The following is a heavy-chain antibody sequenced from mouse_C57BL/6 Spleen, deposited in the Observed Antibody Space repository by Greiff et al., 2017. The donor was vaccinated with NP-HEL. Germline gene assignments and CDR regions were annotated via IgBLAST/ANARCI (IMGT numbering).Heavy chain of an antibody. D-gene: IGHD1-1*01. CDR2: ILPGSGST. CDR3: ARKGITTVVEGDYFDY. Sequence: VQLVESGAELMKPGASVKLSCKATGYTFTGYWIEWVKQRPGHGLEWIGEILPGSGSTNYNEKFKGKATFTADTSSNTAYMQLSSLTTEDSAIYYCARKGITTVVEGDYFDYWGQGTTLTVSS. CDR1: GYTFTGYW. J-gene: IGHJ2*01. V-gene: IGHV1-9*01.